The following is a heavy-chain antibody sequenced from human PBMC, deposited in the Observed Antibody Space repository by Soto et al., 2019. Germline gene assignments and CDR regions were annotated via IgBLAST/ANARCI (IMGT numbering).Heavy chain of an antibody. CDR2: ISSSGSTI. V-gene: IGHV3-11*04. Sequence: GGSLRLSCAASGFTFSDYYMSWIRQAPGKGLEWVSYISSSGSTIYYADSVKGRFTISRDNSKNTLYLQMNSLRAEDTAVYYCARDLETYSSSWLDYWGQGTLVTVSS. D-gene: IGHD6-13*01. J-gene: IGHJ4*02. CDR1: GFTFSDYY. CDR3: ARDLETYSSSWLDY.